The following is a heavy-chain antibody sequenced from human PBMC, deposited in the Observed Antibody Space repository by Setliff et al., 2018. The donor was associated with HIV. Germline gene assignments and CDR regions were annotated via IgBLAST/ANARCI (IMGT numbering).Heavy chain of an antibody. CDR1: GYSLSSDYY. D-gene: IGHD5-18*01. CDR3: ARQVGSQYSYWAYYFDS. Sequence: SETLSLTCAVSGYSLSSDYYWGWIRQPPGKGLEWIASIYHSGSTYYNPSLKSRVIISVDTSKNQFSLKLNSVTAADTAIYYCARQVGSQYSYWAYYFDSWGQGALVTAPQ. V-gene: IGHV4-38-2*01. CDR2: IYHSGST. J-gene: IGHJ4*02.